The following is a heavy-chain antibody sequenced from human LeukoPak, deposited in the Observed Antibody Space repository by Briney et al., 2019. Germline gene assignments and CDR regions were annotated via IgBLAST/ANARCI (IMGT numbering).Heavy chain of an antibody. Sequence: SETLSLTCAVYGGSFSGYYWSWIRQPPGKGLDWIGEINHSGSTNHNPSLKSRVTISVDTSKNQFSLKLSSVTAADTAVYYCASSATIAAAILDYWGQGTLVTVSS. D-gene: IGHD6-13*01. CDR3: ASSATIAAAILDY. J-gene: IGHJ4*02. CDR2: INHSGST. CDR1: GGSFSGYY. V-gene: IGHV4-34*01.